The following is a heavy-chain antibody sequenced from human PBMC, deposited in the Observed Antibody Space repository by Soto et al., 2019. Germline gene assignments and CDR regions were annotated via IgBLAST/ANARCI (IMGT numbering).Heavy chain of an antibody. D-gene: IGHD4-17*01. CDR2: IIPIFGTA. Sequence: SVKVSCKASGGTFSSYAISWVRQAPGQGLEWMGGIIPIFGTANYAQKFQGRVTITADKSTSTAYMELSSLRSEDTAVYYCASPNYGDYYFDYWGQGTLVTVSS. J-gene: IGHJ4*02. CDR3: ASPNYGDYYFDY. CDR1: GGTFSSYA. V-gene: IGHV1-69*06.